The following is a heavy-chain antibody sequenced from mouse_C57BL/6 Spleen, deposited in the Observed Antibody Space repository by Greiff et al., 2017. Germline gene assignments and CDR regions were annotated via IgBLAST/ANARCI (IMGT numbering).Heavy chain of an antibody. CDR3: TRNGYYVDWFAY. D-gene: IGHD2-3*01. V-gene: IGHV1-15*01. Sequence: QVQLQQSGAELVRPGASVTLSCKASGYTFTDYEMHWVKQTPVHGLEWIGAIDPETGGTAYNQKFKGKAILTADKSSSTAYMELRSLTSEDSAVYYCTRNGYYVDWFAYWGQGTLVTVSA. J-gene: IGHJ3*01. CDR1: GYTFTDYE. CDR2: IDPETGGT.